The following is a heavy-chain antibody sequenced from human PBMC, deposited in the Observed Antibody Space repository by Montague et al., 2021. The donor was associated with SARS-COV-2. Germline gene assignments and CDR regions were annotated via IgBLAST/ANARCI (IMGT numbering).Heavy chain of an antibody. CDR1: GFTFSSYA. Sequence: SLRLSCAASGFTFSSYAMHWVRQAPGKGLVWVALISYDGSNEYYADSVKGRFTISRDNSKNTLYLQMNSLRGEDTAVYYCAREGITAAGEDFDYWGQGTLVTVSS. D-gene: IGHD6-13*01. J-gene: IGHJ4*02. CDR3: AREGITAAGEDFDY. CDR2: ISYDGSNE. V-gene: IGHV3-30*04.